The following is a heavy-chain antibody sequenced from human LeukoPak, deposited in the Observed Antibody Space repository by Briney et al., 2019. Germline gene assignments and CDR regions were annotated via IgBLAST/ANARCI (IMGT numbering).Heavy chain of an antibody. V-gene: IGHV3-11*01. J-gene: IGHJ4*02. Sequence: PEGSLRLSCAASGFTFSDFYMSWIRQAPGKGLEWISYISSSGSSIYYADSVRGRFTISRDNAKNSLYLQMNTLRAEDTAVYYCARDLSTSSEDWWDYWGQGTLVTVSS. CDR3: ARDLSTSSEDWWDY. CDR1: GFTFSDFY. D-gene: IGHD6-13*01. CDR2: ISSSGSSI.